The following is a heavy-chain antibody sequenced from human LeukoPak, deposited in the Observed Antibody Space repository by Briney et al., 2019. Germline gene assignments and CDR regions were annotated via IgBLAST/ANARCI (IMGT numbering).Heavy chain of an antibody. CDR3: ERRGGGSCYDAFDI. V-gene: IGHV3-21*01. CDR2: ISSSSSVI. Sequence: PGGSLRLSCAASGFTFSSYSMNWVRQAPGKGLEWVSSISSSSSVIYYADSVKGRFTISRDTAKNSLYLQMNSLRAEDTAVYYCERRGGGSCYDAFDIWGQGTMVTVSS. D-gene: IGHD2-15*01. CDR1: GFTFSSYS. J-gene: IGHJ3*02.